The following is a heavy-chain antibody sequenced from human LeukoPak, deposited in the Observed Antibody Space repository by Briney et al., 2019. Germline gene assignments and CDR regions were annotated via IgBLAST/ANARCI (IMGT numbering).Heavy chain of an antibody. CDR3: AKDREPDSGYDIDY. V-gene: IGHV3-23*01. CDR1: GFTFSRYS. J-gene: IGHJ4*02. CDR2: IWGSGSRT. D-gene: IGHD5-12*01. Sequence: GGSLRLSCAASGFTFSRYSMNWVRQAPGKGLEWVSVIWGSGSRTYYADSVKGRFTISRDNSKNTVYPQMDSLRAEDTAVYYCAKDREPDSGYDIDYWGQGTLVTVSS.